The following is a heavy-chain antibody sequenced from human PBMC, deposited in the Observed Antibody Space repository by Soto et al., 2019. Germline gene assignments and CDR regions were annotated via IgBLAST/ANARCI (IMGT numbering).Heavy chain of an antibody. V-gene: IGHV3-30*18. D-gene: IGHD6-6*01. Sequence: QVQLVESGGGVVQPGRYLRLSCAASGFTFSTYGMHWVRPAPGKGPEWVAVISIDGSNKYYADSVKGRFTISRDNSKNTLYLQMNSLRDDDTAVYYCAKGSEAARQELDYWGQGTLVTVSS. CDR2: ISIDGSNK. J-gene: IGHJ4*02. CDR1: GFTFSTYG. CDR3: AKGSEAARQELDY.